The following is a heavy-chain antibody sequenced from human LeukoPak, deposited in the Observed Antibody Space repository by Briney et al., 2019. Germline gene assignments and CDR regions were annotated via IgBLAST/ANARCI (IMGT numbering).Heavy chain of an antibody. Sequence: GGSLRLSCAASGFTFSSNYMSWVRQAPGKGLEWVSAIYSGINTHYADSVKGRFTISRDNSKNTLFLQMNSLRAEDTAVYYCARTVGYGAYNWFDPWGQGTLVTVSS. CDR1: GFTFSSNY. D-gene: IGHD4-17*01. V-gene: IGHV3-53*01. CDR2: IYSGINT. CDR3: ARTVGYGAYNWFDP. J-gene: IGHJ5*02.